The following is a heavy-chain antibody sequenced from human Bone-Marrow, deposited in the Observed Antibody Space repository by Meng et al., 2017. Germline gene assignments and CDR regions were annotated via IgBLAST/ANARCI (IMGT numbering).Heavy chain of an antibody. CDR1: AFTFSNYA. D-gene: IGHD1-26*01. J-gene: IGHJ4*02. CDR3: AKDRASGSYSYYFDY. Sequence: GGSLRLSCAASAFTFSNYAMSWVRQAPGKGLEWVSSVSATGVSTYYADSVKGRFTVSRDNSKNMLYLQVNTLRAEDTAIYYCAKDRASGSYSYYFDYWGQGTPVTVSS. V-gene: IGHV3-23*01. CDR2: VSATGVST.